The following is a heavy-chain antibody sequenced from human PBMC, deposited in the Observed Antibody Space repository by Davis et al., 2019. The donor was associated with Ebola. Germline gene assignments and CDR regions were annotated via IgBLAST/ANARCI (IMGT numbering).Heavy chain of an antibody. J-gene: IGHJ1*01. CDR3: ARREWMSAEYFPS. D-gene: IGHD3-3*01. CDR1: GYTFTDYW. Sequence: GESLKISCKTSGYTFTDYWIAWVPQMPGKGLEWMGIIYPGKSDIRYSPSFQGQVTISADKSLTTAYLEWSSLKASDTAMYYCARREWMSAEYFPSWGQGTLVTVSS. V-gene: IGHV5-51*01. CDR2: IYPGKSDI.